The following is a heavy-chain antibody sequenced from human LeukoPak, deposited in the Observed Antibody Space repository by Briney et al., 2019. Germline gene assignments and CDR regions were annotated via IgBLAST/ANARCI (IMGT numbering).Heavy chain of an antibody. J-gene: IGHJ5*02. CDR3: ARDLFRPSKNWFDP. CDR1: GYTFTSYD. V-gene: IGHV1-18*01. CDR2: ISAYNGNT. D-gene: IGHD3-3*01. Sequence: GASVKVSCKASGYTFTSYDINWVRQAPGQGLEWMGWISAYNGNTNYAQKLQGRVTMTTDTFTSTAYMELRSLRSDDTAVYYCARDLFRPSKNWFDPWGQGTLVTVSS.